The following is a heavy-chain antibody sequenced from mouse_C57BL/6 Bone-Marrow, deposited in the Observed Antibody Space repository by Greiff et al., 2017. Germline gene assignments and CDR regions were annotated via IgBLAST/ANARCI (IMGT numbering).Heavy chain of an antibody. V-gene: IGHV1-53*01. Sequence: LVESGTELVKPGASVKLSCKASGYTFTSYWMHWVKQRPGQGLEWIGNINPSNGGTNYNEKFKSKATLTVDKSSSTAYMQLSSLTSEDSAVYYCARESSSYALSGFDYWGQGTTLTVSS. CDR2: INPSNGGT. CDR3: ARESSSYALSGFDY. J-gene: IGHJ2*01. CDR1: GYTFTSYW. D-gene: IGHD1-1*01.